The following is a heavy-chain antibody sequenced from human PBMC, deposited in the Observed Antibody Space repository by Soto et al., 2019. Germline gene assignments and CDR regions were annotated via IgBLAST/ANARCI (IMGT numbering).Heavy chain of an antibody. V-gene: IGHV4-31*03. CDR2: ISYIGST. CDR3: ARDLRPTTYWYYGMDV. Sequence: LSLTCTVSGGSISSGAYYWSWIRQHPGKGLEWIGYISYIGSTYYNPSLKSRVTISVDTSKNQFSLKLSSVTAADTAVYYCARDLRPTTYWYYGMDVWGQGNTVTVSS. CDR1: GGSISSGAYY. J-gene: IGHJ6*02. D-gene: IGHD4-17*01.